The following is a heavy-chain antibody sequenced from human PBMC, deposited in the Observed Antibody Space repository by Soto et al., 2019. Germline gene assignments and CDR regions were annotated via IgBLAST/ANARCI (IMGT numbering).Heavy chain of an antibody. CDR1: GFTFSNYS. D-gene: IGHD1-1*01. V-gene: IGHV3-21*01. J-gene: IGHJ4*02. CDR2: ISSSSSYI. Sequence: GGSLRLSCAASGFTFSNYSMNWVRQAPGKGLEWVSSISSSSSYIYYADSVKGRFTISRDNAKNSLYLQMNTLRAEDTAVYYCARSPGRDGYNNFDYWGQGTLVTVSS. CDR3: ARSPGRDGYNNFDY.